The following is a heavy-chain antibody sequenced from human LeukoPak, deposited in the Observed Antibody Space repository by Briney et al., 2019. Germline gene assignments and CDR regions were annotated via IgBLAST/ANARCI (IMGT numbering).Heavy chain of an antibody. CDR3: TRGSYGDYGVVDH. CDR1: VFTFGNYA. J-gene: IGHJ4*02. D-gene: IGHD4-17*01. Sequence: TGGSLRLSCAGCVFTFGNYAMSWVRQTLGKGLEWVSTISGSGGTTYYADSVKGRFTISRDNSNNTLYVQMKSLRAEDTAVYYCTRGSYGDYGVVDHWGQGTLVTVSS. CDR2: ISGSGGTT. V-gene: IGHV3-23*01.